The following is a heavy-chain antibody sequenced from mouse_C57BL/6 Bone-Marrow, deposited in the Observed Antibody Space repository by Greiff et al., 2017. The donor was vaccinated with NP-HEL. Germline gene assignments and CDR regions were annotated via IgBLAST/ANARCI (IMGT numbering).Heavy chain of an antibody. J-gene: IGHJ4*01. CDR3: ARRYRGLYYYAMDY. CDR1: GFTFSDYG. V-gene: IGHV5-17*01. Sequence: EVKLVESGGGLVKPGGSLKLSCAASGFTFSDYGMHWVRQAPEKGLEWVAYISSGSSTIYYAHTVQGRFTISRDNAKNTLFLQMTSLRSEDTAMYYCARRYRGLYYYAMDYWGQGTSVTVSS. CDR2: ISSGSSTI. D-gene: IGHD2-12*01.